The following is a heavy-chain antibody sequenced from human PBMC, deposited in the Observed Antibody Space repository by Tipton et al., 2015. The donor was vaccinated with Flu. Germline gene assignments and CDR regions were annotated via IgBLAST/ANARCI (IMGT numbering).Heavy chain of an antibody. V-gene: IGHV5-51*01. CDR3: ASHLTGKKDFFSSCGMDV. CDR1: GYSFTSYW. D-gene: IGHD4-23*01. Sequence: QLVQSGAEVKKPGESLKISCKGSGYSFTSYWIGWVRQMPGKGLEWMGIIYPGDSDTRYSPSFQGQVTISADKSISTAYLQWSSLNASDPAMYYCASHLTGKKDFFSSCGMDVWGQGTTVTVSS. CDR2: IYPGDSDT. J-gene: IGHJ6*02.